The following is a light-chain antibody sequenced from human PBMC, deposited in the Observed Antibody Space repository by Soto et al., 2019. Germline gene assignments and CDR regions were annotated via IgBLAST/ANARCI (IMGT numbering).Light chain of an antibody. Sequence: DIQMTLSPSTLXXXXXXXXXXXCRASQSISSWLAWYQQKPGKAPKLLIYDASSLESGVPSRFSGSGSGTEFTLTISSLQPDDFATYYCQQYNSYPWTFGQGTKVDIK. J-gene: IGKJ1*01. CDR3: QQYNSYPWT. CDR1: QSISSW. V-gene: IGKV1-5*01. CDR2: DAS.